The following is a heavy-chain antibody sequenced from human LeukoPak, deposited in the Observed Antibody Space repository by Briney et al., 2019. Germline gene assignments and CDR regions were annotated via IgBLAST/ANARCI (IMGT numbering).Heavy chain of an antibody. J-gene: IGHJ4*02. D-gene: IGHD3-16*01. V-gene: IGHV4-30-4*07. CDR3: VRDIYDDNN. Sequence: SETLSLTCAVSGGSISSGGYSWSWIRQPPGKGLEWIGYIYYSVSTYYNPSLKSRVTISMDTSSNHFSLKLRSVTAAETAVYYCVRDIYDDNNWGQGTLVTVSS. CDR2: IYYSVST. CDR1: GGSISSGGYS.